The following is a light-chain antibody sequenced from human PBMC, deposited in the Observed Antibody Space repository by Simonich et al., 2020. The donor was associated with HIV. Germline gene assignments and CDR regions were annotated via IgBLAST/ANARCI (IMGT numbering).Light chain of an antibody. J-gene: IGKJ5*01. V-gene: IGKV3-15*01. Sequence: EIVMTQSPATLSVSPGERATLSCRASQTISSNFAWYQPKPGKDPRLLIFGASTRATGIPARFSGSGSGTEFTLTISSMQSEDFAVYYCQQYNNGPPITFGQGTRLEIK. CDR1: QTISSN. CDR3: QQYNNGPPIT. CDR2: GAS.